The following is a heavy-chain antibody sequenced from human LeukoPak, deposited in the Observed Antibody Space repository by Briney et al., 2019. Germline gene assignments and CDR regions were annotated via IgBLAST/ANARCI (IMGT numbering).Heavy chain of an antibody. CDR1: DYSISSGYGYY. J-gene: IGHJ6*03. CDR3: ARLGYCSGGSCYYYYYMDV. CDR2: IYYGSVFYSVST. D-gene: IGHD2-15*01. Sequence: SETLSLTCTVSDYSISSGYGYYWGWIRQPPGKGLEWIGSIYYGSVFYSVSTYYNPSLKSRVTMSGDTSKNQFSLKLSSVTAADTAAYYCARLGYCSGGSCYYYYYMDVWGKGTTVTVSS. V-gene: IGHV4-39*07.